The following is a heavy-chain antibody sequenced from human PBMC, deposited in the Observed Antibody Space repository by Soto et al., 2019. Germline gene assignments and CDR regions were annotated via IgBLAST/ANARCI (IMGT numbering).Heavy chain of an antibody. J-gene: IGHJ4*02. D-gene: IGHD2-2*01. Sequence: QVQLVQSGAEVKKPGSSVKVSCKASGGTFSSYAISWVRQAPGQGLEWMGGIIPIFGTANYAQKFQGRVTITADKSTSTAYMELSSLRSEDTAVYYCRCVVPAASEGWYDFDYWGQGTLVPVSS. CDR3: RCVVPAASEGWYDFDY. CDR2: IIPIFGTA. V-gene: IGHV1-69*06. CDR1: GGTFSSYA.